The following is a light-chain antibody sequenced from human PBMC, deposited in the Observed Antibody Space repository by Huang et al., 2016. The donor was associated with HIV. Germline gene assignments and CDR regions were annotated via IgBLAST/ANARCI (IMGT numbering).Light chain of an antibody. CDR1: QSVSSN. J-gene: IGKJ1*01. Sequence: EIVMTQSPATLSVSPGERATLSCRASQSVSSNLAWYQQKPGQAPRLLIYGASTRATGIPARVSGSGSGTEFTLTISSLQSEDFAVYYCQQYNNWPRTFGRGTKVEIK. CDR2: GAS. CDR3: QQYNNWPRT. V-gene: IGKV3-15*01.